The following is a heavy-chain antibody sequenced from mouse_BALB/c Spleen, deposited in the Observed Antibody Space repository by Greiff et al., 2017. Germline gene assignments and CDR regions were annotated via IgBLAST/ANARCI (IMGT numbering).Heavy chain of an antibody. V-gene: IGHV1-4*02. D-gene: IGHD2-1*01. CDR1: GYTFTSYT. Sequence: VKLVESAAELARPGASVKMSCKASGYTFTSYTMHWVKQRPGQGLEWIGYINPSSGYTEYNQKFKDKTTLTADKSSSTAYMQLSSLTSEDSAVYYCASYGIQFAYWGQGTLVTVSA. J-gene: IGHJ3*01. CDR3: ASYGIQFAY. CDR2: INPSSGYT.